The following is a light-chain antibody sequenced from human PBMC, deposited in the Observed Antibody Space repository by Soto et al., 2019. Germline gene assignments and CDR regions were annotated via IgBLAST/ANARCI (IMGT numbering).Light chain of an antibody. Sequence: DIQVTQSPSTLSASVGDTVTITCRASQSISRWLAWYQQKPGKAPKILISDASILENGVPSRFSGTGSGTEFTLTISNLQPDDFATYFCQQYNSFSLITFGQGTRLENK. CDR1: QSISRW. CDR2: DAS. V-gene: IGKV1-5*01. J-gene: IGKJ5*01. CDR3: QQYNSFSLIT.